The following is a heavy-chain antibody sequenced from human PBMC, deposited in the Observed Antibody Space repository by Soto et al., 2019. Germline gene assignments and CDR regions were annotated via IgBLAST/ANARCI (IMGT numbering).Heavy chain of an antibody. V-gene: IGHV3-53*01. CDR1: GFTVTINY. Sequence: EVQVVESGGGLIQPGGSLRLSCAVSGFTVTINYMSWVRQAPGKGLEWVSVIYRGGTIYYADSVKGRFTISRDTSKNTLYLQMNSLRGEDTAVYYCHGYGYWGQGTLVTVSS. CDR2: IYRGGTI. CDR3: HGYGY. D-gene: IGHD5-12*01. J-gene: IGHJ4*02.